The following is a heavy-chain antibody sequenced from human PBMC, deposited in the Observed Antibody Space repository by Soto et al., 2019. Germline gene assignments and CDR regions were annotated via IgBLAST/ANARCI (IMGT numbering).Heavy chain of an antibody. CDR2: MQHTGNT. CDR1: GASITGSFF. J-gene: IGHJ5*02. CDR3: AKDVSSRRWFDP. D-gene: IGHD3-16*01. Sequence: ETLSLTCTVSGASITGSFFWSWIRQPAGKGLEWIGRMQHTGNTNYNPSLKSRVTMSVDTSKNQISLKMTSVTAAATAVYFCAKDVSSRRWFDPWGQGILVTVSS. V-gene: IGHV4-4*07.